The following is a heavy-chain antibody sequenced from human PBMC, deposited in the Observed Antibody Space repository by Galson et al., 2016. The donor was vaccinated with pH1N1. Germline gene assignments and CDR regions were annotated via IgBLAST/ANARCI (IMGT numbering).Heavy chain of an antibody. CDR3: ARRSTELGLDY. D-gene: IGHD2/OR15-2a*01. V-gene: IGHV5-51*03. CDR1: GYTFTTYW. J-gene: IGHJ4*02. Sequence: QSGAEVKKPGESLKISCQASGYTFTTYWIGWVRQMPGKGPEWMGITYPGDSETKYSPSFEGQVTFSVDKSKNTAYLHWSSLKASDTAIYYCARRSTELGLDYWGQGVLVTVSS. CDR2: TYPGDSET.